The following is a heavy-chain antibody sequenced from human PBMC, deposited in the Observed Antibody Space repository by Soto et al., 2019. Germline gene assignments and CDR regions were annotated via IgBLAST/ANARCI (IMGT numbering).Heavy chain of an antibody. Sequence: QVQLVQSGAEVKKPGASVKVSCQASGYTFTTYAMHWVRQAPGQRLEWMGWINAGNGNTKYSQKFQDRVTITRDTSASTAYMELSSLRSEDTAVYYWARSAPPIDNWGQGTLVTVSS. CDR2: INAGNGNT. CDR1: GYTFTTYA. V-gene: IGHV1-3*01. CDR3: ARSAPPIDN. J-gene: IGHJ4*02.